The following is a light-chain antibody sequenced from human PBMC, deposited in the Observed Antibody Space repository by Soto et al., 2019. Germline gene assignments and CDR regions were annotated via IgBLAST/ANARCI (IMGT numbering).Light chain of an antibody. V-gene: IGKV3-15*01. J-gene: IGKJ1*01. CDR2: GAS. CDR1: QSVGSI. CDR3: QQYYDWPPT. Sequence: ILMTQSPATLSVSPGERATLSCRAGQSVGSILAGYQQKPGQSPRLLIYGASTRAPGAPARFSGSGSGTEFTLTISSLQSEDFALYYCQQYYDWPPTFGQGTKVEIK.